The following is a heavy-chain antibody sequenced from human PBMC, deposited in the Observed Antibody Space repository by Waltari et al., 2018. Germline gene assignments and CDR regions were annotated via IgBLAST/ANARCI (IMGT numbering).Heavy chain of an antibody. CDR3: VMGGRGDY. CDR2: IYNDGDT. V-gene: IGHV3-23*03. D-gene: IGHD3-16*01. CDR1: GIRFSRYA. J-gene: IGHJ4*02. Sequence: EVQLLESGGGLVQPGGSLSLSCETWGIRFSRYAMIWVRRAPGKGLEWVSVIYNDGDTFYRDSVKGRFSVSRDDSHHTVYLQMNSLRVEDTAVYFCVMGGRGDYWGQGTLVTVSS.